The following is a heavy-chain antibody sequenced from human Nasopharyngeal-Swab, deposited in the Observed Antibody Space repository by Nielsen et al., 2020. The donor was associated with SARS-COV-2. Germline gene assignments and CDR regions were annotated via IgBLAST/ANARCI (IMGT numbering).Heavy chain of an antibody. Sequence: GESLKISCAASGFTFSSYWMGWVRQAPGKGLEWVANIKQDGSEKYYVDSVKGRFTISRDNAKNSLYLQMNSLRAEDTAVYYCACMATDPYYFDYWGQGTLVTVSS. J-gene: IGHJ4*02. V-gene: IGHV3-7*01. CDR2: IKQDGSEK. CDR1: GFTFSSYW. CDR3: ACMATDPYYFDY. D-gene: IGHD5-24*01.